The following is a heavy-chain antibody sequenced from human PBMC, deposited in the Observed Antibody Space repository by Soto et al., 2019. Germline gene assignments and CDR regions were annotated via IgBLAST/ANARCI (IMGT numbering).Heavy chain of an antibody. J-gene: IGHJ4*02. Sequence: GESVKISCQVSGYTFTIYWIGWVLQRPGKGLEWMGIIYPSDSDTRYSPSFQGQVTISADQSINTAYLQWDSLKASDTAIYYCARPANTVADHFDLWGQGTPVTVSS. D-gene: IGHD4-17*01. CDR2: IYPSDSDT. CDR1: GYTFTIYW. V-gene: IGHV5-51*01. CDR3: ARPANTVADHFDL.